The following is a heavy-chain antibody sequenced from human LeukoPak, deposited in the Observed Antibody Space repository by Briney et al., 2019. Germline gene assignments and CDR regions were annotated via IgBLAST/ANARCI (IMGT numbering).Heavy chain of an antibody. D-gene: IGHD2-2*01. V-gene: IGHV3-74*01. J-gene: IGHJ6*02. Sequence: QPGGSLRLSCAASGFTFSSYWMHWVRQAPGKGLVWVSRINSDGSSTSYADSVKGRFTISRDNAKNTLYLQMNSLRAEDTAVYYCARGLVVPAAMRGYYYYYGMDVWGQGTTVTVSS. CDR1: GFTFSSYW. CDR2: INSDGSST. CDR3: ARGLVVPAAMRGYYYYYGMDV.